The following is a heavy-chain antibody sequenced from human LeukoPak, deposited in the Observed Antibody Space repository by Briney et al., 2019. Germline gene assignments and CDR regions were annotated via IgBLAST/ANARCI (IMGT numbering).Heavy chain of an antibody. V-gene: IGHV4-39*01. D-gene: IGHD3-10*01. CDR2: IYYSGST. CDR3: ATVRFGHGVY. Sequence: TSETLSLTCTVSGDSISRSIYYWGWIRQPPGKGLEWIGSIYYSGSTFFNPSLESRANISVDTSKNQFSLRLTSVTAADTAVYSCATVRFGHGVYWGQGTLVTVSS. J-gene: IGHJ4*02. CDR1: GDSISRSIYY.